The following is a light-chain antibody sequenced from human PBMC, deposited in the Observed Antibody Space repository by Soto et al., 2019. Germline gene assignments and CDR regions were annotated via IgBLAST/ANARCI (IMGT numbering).Light chain of an antibody. Sequence: DIQMTQSPSSLSASIGDRVTITCRASQGIGKLLAWLQQKPGKAPNRLIYAASNLQSGVPSRFSGSGSGTDFTLTISSLQPEDVAIYYCQKYNSAPFTFGPGTKVDIK. J-gene: IGKJ3*01. CDR1: QGIGKL. CDR3: QKYNSAPFT. CDR2: AAS. V-gene: IGKV1-27*01.